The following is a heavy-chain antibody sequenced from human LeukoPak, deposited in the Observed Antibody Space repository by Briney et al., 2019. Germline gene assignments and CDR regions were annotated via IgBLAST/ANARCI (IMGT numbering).Heavy chain of an antibody. V-gene: IGHV4-39*07. CDR3: ARAATGYYTLGYFDY. J-gene: IGHJ4*02. D-gene: IGHD3/OR15-3a*01. Sequence: PSETLSLTCTVSGGSISTSNYYWGWIRQPPGKGLEWIGNIFYSGSTYYRPSLRSRVTISLDTSRNQFSLKLSSVTAADTAVYYCARAATGYYTLGYFDYWGQGTLVTVSS. CDR2: IFYSGST. CDR1: GGSISTSNYY.